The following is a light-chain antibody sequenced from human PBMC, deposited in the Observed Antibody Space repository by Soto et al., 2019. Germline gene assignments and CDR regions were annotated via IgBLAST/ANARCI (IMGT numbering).Light chain of an antibody. CDR2: KAS. CDR3: QQFHTYPVT. V-gene: IGKV1-5*03. CDR1: QTISSW. Sequence: DIQMTQSPSTLSGSVGDRVTITCRASQTISSWLAWYQQKPGKAPKLLIYKASSLESGVPSRFSGSESGTDFTLTISSLQAEDFATYYCQQFHTYPVTFGQGTRLEIK. J-gene: IGKJ5*01.